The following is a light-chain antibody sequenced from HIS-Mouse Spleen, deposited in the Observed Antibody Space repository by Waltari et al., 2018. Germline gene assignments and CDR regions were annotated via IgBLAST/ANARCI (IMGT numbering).Light chain of an antibody. V-gene: IGLV3-10*01. J-gene: IGLJ2*01. CDR3: YSTESSGNHRI. Sequence: SYELTQPPSVSVSPGQTARITCSGDALPKKYAYWYQQKSGQAPVLVIYEDSKRPSGFPDRSSGSSSWTIATLTSRGAQGEDEADYYCYSTESSGNHRIFGGGTKLTVL. CDR1: ALPKKY. CDR2: EDS.